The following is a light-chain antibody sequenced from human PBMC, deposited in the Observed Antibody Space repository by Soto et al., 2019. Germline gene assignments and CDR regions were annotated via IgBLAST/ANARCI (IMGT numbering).Light chain of an antibody. CDR3: QLFASSPPYT. Sequence: ENVLTQSPATLSLSPGERATLSCRASQSVRNNYLAWYQQRPRQAPRLLIYDASIRFTGIPDRFTGSGSGTDFSLTISRLEPEDFAVYYCQLFASSPPYTFGQGTKLEIK. J-gene: IGKJ2*01. CDR1: QSVRNNY. CDR2: DAS. V-gene: IGKV3-20*01.